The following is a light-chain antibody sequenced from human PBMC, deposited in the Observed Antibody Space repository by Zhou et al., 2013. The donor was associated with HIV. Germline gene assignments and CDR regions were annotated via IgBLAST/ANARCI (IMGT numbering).Light chain of an antibody. CDR2: LGS. CDR3: MQSLQTPFT. J-gene: IGKJ2*01. CDR1: QSLLHSNGYNY. V-gene: IGKV2-28*01. Sequence: DIVMTQSPLSLPVTPGEPASISCRSSQSLLHSNGYNYLDWYLQKPGQSPQLLIYLGSNRASGVPDRFGGSGSGTDFTLRISRVDAEDVGVYYCMQSLQTPFTFGQGTKLVI.